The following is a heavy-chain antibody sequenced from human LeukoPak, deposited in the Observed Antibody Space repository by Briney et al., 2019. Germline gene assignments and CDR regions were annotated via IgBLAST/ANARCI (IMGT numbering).Heavy chain of an antibody. Sequence: PGGSLRLSCAASGFTFSSYAMSWVRQAPGKGLEWVSVIYTGGNTYYGDPVKARFTISRDNSKNTVYLQMNNLRAEDTAVYYCARVLKTTHYDIGAFDYWGQGTLVSVSS. CDR2: IYTGGNT. J-gene: IGHJ4*02. CDR1: GFTFSSYA. D-gene: IGHD3-22*01. CDR3: ARVLKTTHYDIGAFDY. V-gene: IGHV3-66*01.